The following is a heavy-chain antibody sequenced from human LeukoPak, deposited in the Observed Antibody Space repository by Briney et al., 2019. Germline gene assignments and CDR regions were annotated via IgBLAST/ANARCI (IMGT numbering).Heavy chain of an antibody. CDR1: KFTFSSYW. CDR2: IKQDGSEK. J-gene: IGHJ4*02. D-gene: IGHD2-15*01. CDR3: ARDEGALSN. Sequence: GGSLRLSCAASKFTFSSYWMTWVRQAPGKGLEWVANIKQDGSEKYYVDSVKGRFTISRDNAKNSLYLQMNSLRAEDTAVYYCARDEGALSNWGQGILVTVSS. V-gene: IGHV3-7*01.